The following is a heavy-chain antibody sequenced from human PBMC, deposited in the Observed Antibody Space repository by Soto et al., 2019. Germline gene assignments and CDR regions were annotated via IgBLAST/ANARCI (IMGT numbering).Heavy chain of an antibody. J-gene: IGHJ6*02. V-gene: IGHV1-69*01. D-gene: IGHD1-26*01. CDR2: IIPIFGTA. CDR1: GLTFSSDA. CDR3: ARDRHGRAWDV. Sequence: VKFSCKASGLTFSSDAISWVRQAPGQGLECMGGIIPIFGTANYAQKFQGRVTITADESTSTAYMELSSLRSEGTAVYYCARDRHGRAWDVWGQGTTVTVYS.